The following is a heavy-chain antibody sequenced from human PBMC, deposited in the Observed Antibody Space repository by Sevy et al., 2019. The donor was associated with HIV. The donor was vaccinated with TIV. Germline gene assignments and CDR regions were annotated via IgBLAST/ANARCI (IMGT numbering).Heavy chain of an antibody. Sequence: SVKVSCKASGDTFNTYAIVWVREAPGQGLEWMGGIVPKFGTANYEQKFQGKVTMTADESTSTAYMELSSLRSEETAVYYCARRGITIFGVLTFDIWGQGTTVTVSS. CDR2: IVPKFGTA. D-gene: IGHD3-3*01. CDR3: ARRGITIFGVLTFDI. J-gene: IGHJ3*02. CDR1: GDTFNTYA. V-gene: IGHV1-69*13.